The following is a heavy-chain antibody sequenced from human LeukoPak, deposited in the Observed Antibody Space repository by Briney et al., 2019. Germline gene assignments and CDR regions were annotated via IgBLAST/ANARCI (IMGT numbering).Heavy chain of an antibody. J-gene: IGHJ4*02. D-gene: IGHD2-15*01. Sequence: GGSLRLSCAASGLTFGNYARNWVRQAPGRGLEWASAINPSGDSTYYADSVKGRFTISRANPKNTLYLQMNCMLAEAPAVYFGAKAATHSYFDDWGQGTLVTVSA. CDR3: AKAATHSYFDD. CDR1: GLTFGNYA. V-gene: IGHV3-23*01. CDR2: INPSGDST.